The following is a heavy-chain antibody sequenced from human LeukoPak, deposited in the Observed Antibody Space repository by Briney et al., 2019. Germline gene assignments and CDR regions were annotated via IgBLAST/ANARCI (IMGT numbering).Heavy chain of an antibody. J-gene: IGHJ5*02. V-gene: IGHV4-39*01. CDR2: IYYSGST. Sequence: NASETLSLTCTVSGGSISSSSYSWGWIRQPPGKGLEWIGSIYYSGSTYYNPSLKSRVTISVDTSKNQFSLKLSSVTAADTAVYYCARHKYNLVLLNWFDPWGQGTLVTVSS. CDR1: GGSISSSSYS. CDR3: ARHKYNLVLLNWFDP. D-gene: IGHD1-14*01.